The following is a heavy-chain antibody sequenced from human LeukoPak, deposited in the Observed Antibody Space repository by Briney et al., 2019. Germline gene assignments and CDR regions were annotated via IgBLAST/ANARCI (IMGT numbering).Heavy chain of an antibody. CDR1: GGSFSGYY. J-gene: IGHJ4*02. CDR3: AIGPALDTAMVNHPLHY. CDR2: INHSGST. V-gene: IGHV4-34*01. D-gene: IGHD5-18*01. Sequence: SETLTLTCAVYGGSFSGYYWSWIRQPPGKGLEWIGEINHSGSTNYNPYLKSRVTISVDTSKNQFSLKLSSVTAADTAVYYCAIGPALDTAMVNHPLHYWVQGTLVTVSS.